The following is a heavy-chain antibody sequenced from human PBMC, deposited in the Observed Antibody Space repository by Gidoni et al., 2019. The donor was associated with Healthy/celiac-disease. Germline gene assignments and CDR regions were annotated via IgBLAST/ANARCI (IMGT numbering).Heavy chain of an antibody. CDR3: AGEVAYGSGSFYNGGWFDP. V-gene: IGHV4-31*02. D-gene: IGHD3-10*01. Sequence: YNPSLKSRVTISVDTSKNQFSLKLSSVTAADTAVYYCAGEVAYGSGSFYNGGWFDPWGQGTLVTVSS. J-gene: IGHJ5*02.